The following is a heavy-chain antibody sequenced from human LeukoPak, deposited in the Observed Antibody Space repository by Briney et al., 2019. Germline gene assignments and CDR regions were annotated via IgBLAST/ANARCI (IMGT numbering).Heavy chain of an antibody. CDR2: ISAGGAGT. CDR1: GLILSRYA. D-gene: IGHD3-10*01. CDR3: AKSWGRFGEHFPLYYGMDV. J-gene: IGHJ6*02. V-gene: IGHV3-23*01. Sequence: TGGSLRLSCAASGLILSRYAMTWVRQAPGKGLEWVSAISAGGAGTYYAGSVRGRFTISRDNSANTIFLQMNSLRAEDTGLYYCAKSWGRFGEHFPLYYGMDVWGQGTTVTVSS.